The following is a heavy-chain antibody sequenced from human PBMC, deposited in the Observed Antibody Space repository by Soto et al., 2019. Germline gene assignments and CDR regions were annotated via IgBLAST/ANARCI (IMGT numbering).Heavy chain of an antibody. CDR3: AKDGTTAGIHYYGMDL. CDR2: IGRGGDT. Sequence: PGGSLRLSCEVSGFTLTSYGMNWVRQAPDKGLEWVSTIGRGGDTFYADSVRGRFTISRDNSKNTLFLQMNSLRAEDTALYFCAKDGTTAGIHYYGMDLWGQGTTFTVSS. V-gene: IGHV3-23*01. J-gene: IGHJ6*02. D-gene: IGHD1-1*01. CDR1: GFTLTSYG.